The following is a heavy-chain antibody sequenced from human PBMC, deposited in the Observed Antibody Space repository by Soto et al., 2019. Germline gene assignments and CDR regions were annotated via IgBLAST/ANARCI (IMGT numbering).Heavy chain of an antibody. CDR2: IDPSDSYT. D-gene: IGHD6-13*01. J-gene: IGHJ2*01. CDR1: GYSFTSYW. V-gene: IGHV5-10-1*03. CDR3: ARNAAAGLVGWYFDL. Sequence: EVQLVQSGAEVKKPGESLRISCKGSGYSFTSYWITWVRQMPGKGLEWMGRIDPSDSYTNYSPSFHGHVTISADKSISTAYLQWSSLKASDTAMYYCARNAAAGLVGWYFDLWGRGTLVTVSS.